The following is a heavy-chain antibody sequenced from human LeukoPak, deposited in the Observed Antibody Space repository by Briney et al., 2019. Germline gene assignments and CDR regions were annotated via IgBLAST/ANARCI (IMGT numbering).Heavy chain of an antibody. D-gene: IGHD6-13*01. CDR2: ISAYNGNT. V-gene: IGHV1-18*01. CDR1: GYTFTSYG. Sequence: ASVKVSCKASGYTFTSYGISWVRQAPGQGLEWMGWISAYNGNTNYAQKLQGRVTMTTDTSTSTAYMELRSLRSDDTAVYYCAGIAAADEPFDYWGQGTLVTVSS. J-gene: IGHJ4*02. CDR3: AGIAAADEPFDY.